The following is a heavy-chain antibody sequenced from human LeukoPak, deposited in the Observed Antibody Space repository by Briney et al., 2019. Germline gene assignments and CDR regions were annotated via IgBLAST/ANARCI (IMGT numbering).Heavy chain of an antibody. J-gene: IGHJ4*02. V-gene: IGHV3-9*01. CDR2: ITWNSGGI. CDR3: GKDNGYYYDSSGFKL. Sequence: PGGSLRLSCAASGFTFGNYAMHWVRQAPGKGLEWVSGITWNSGGIDYADSVKGRFTIPRDNAKNSLYLQMDSLRAEDTALYYCGKDNGYYYDSSGFKLWGQGTLVTVSS. CDR1: GFTFGNYA. D-gene: IGHD3-22*01.